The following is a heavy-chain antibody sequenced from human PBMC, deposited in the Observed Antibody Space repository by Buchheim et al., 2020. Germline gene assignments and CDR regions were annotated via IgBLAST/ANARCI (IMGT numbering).Heavy chain of an antibody. CDR3: AKPDGLSRVRGVITYGTPFS. V-gene: IGHV3-30*18. D-gene: IGHD3-10*01. CDR1: GFSFSDFG. CDR2: ISYDESNK. Sequence: QVQLVESGGGVVQPGRSLRLSCAASGFSFSDFGMHWVRQAPGKGLEWVAVISYDESNKYYADSVKGRFTISRDNSKNTLYLQMNSLRAEDTAVYFCAKPDGLSRVRGVITYGTPFSWGQGTL. J-gene: IGHJ5*02.